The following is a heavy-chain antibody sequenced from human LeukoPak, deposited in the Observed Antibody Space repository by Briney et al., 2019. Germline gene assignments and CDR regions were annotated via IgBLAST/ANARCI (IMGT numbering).Heavy chain of an antibody. CDR3: ARDPTMVVTGWFDP. Sequence: PSETLSLTCTVSGGSISSYYWSWIRQPPAKGLEWIGYIYYSGSTKYNPSLKSRVTISVDTSKNQFSLKLSSVTAADTALYYCARDPTMVVTGWFDPWGQGTLVTVSS. CDR1: GGSISSYY. V-gene: IGHV4-59*01. CDR2: IYYSGST. J-gene: IGHJ5*02. D-gene: IGHD4-23*01.